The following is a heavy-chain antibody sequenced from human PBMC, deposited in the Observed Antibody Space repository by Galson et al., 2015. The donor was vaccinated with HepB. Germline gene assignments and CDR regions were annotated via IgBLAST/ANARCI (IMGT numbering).Heavy chain of an antibody. CDR2: ISGSGGST. D-gene: IGHD2-2*01. CDR3: AKDHHKVKAYQLPGRGFVY. CDR1: GFTFSSYA. Sequence: SLRLSCAASGFTFSSYAMSWVRQAPGKGLEWVSAISGSGGSTYYADSVKGRFTISRDNSKNTLYLQMNSLRAEDTAVYYCAKDHHKVKAYQLPGRGFVYWGQGTLVTVSS. V-gene: IGHV3-23*01. J-gene: IGHJ4*02.